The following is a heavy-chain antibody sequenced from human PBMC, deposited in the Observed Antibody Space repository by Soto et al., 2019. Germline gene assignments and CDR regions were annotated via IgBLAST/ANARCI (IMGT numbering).Heavy chain of an antibody. D-gene: IGHD3-16*02. J-gene: IGHJ4*02. V-gene: IGHV1-8*01. Sequence: QVQLVQSGAEVKKPGASVKVSCKASGYTFTSYDINWVRQATGQGLEWMGWMNPNSGNTGYAQKFQGRVTMTRNTSISTAYMELSSLRSEDTAVYYCGRGWSDYIWGSYRRGGYFDYWGQGALVTVSS. CDR2: MNPNSGNT. CDR1: GYTFTSYD. CDR3: GRGWSDYIWGSYRRGGYFDY.